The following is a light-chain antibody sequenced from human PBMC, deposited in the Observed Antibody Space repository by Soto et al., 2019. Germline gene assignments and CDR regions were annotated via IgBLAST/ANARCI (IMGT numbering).Light chain of an antibody. Sequence: QSVLTQPASVSGSPGQSITISCTGTSSVVGSYNLVSWYQQHPGKAPKLMIYEVSKRPSGVSNRFSGSKSGNTASLTISGLQAEDEADYYCSSYTSSSTLVFGTGTKVTVL. CDR3: SSYTSSSTLV. CDR2: EVS. V-gene: IGLV2-14*02. J-gene: IGLJ1*01. CDR1: SSVVGSYNL.